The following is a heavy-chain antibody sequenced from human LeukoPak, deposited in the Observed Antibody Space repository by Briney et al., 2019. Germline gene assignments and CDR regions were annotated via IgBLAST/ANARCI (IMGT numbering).Heavy chain of an antibody. Sequence: GSLRLSCAASGFTFSDYYMTWIRQAPGKGLEWVSYISSGGSTIYYAESVKGRFTISRDNAKNSLYLQMNSLRAEDTAVYYCASRSAYTYGKTGYFDYWGQGTLVTVSS. CDR1: GFTFSDYY. CDR2: ISSGGSTI. J-gene: IGHJ4*02. V-gene: IGHV3-11*01. CDR3: ASRSAYTYGKTGYFDY. D-gene: IGHD5-18*01.